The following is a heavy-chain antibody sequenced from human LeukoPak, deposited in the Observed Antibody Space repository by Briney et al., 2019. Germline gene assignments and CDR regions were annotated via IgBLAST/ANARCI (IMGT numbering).Heavy chain of an antibody. Sequence: GGSLRLSCAASGFTFSSYAMSWVRQAPGKGLERVSAISGSGGSTYYADSVKGRFTISRDNSKNTLYLQMNSLRAEDTAVYYCAKRSCSGGSCYSPFDPWGQGTLVTVSS. V-gene: IGHV3-23*01. D-gene: IGHD2-15*01. J-gene: IGHJ5*02. CDR1: GFTFSSYA. CDR2: ISGSGGST. CDR3: AKRSCSGGSCYSPFDP.